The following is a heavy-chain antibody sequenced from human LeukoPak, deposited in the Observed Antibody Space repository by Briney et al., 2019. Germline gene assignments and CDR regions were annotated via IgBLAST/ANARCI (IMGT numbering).Heavy chain of an antibody. V-gene: IGHV1-18*01. CDR1: GYTFTKYG. J-gene: IGHJ3*01. Sequence: ASVKVSCKASGYTFTKYGVSRVRQAPGQGLEWMGWVSGYNGNTDYAQRLQGRVTMTTDTSTSTAYMELRSLRSDDAAVYYCARQSVISSRSPDDAFDLWGQGTMVTVSS. D-gene: IGHD3-10*01. CDR3: ARQSVISSRSPDDAFDL. CDR2: VSGYNGNT.